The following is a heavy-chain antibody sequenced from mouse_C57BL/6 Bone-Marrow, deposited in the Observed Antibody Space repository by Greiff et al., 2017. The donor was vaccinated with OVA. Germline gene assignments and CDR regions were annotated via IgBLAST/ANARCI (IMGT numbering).Heavy chain of an antibody. J-gene: IGHJ3*01. D-gene: IGHD4-1*01. V-gene: IGHV1-78*01. Sequence: VKLMESDAELVKPGASVKISCKVSGYTFTDHTIHWMKQRPEPGLEWIGYIYPRDGSTKYNEKFKGKATLTADKSSSTAYMQLNSLTSEDSAVYFCATLTGSAWFAYWGQGTLVTVSA. CDR2: IYPRDGST. CDR1: GYTFTDHT. CDR3: ATLTGSAWFAY.